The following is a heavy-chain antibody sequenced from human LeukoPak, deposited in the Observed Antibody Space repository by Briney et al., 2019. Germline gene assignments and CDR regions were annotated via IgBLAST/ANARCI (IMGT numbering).Heavy chain of an antibody. CDR3: ASEYCSGGSCYKHRWFDP. Sequence: ASVKVSCKASGYTFTSYGISWVRQAPGQGLEWMGWISAYNGNTNYAQKLQGRVTMTTDTSTSTAYMELRSLRSDDTAVYYCASEYCSGGSCYKHRWFDPWGQGTLVTVSS. J-gene: IGHJ5*02. D-gene: IGHD2-15*01. CDR2: ISAYNGNT. CDR1: GYTFTSYG. V-gene: IGHV1-18*04.